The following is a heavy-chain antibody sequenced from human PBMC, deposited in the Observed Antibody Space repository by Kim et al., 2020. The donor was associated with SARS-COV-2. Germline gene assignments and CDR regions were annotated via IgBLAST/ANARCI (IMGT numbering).Heavy chain of an antibody. CDR2: VRGSGSNT. CDR3: AKDQDQDWFDP. V-gene: IGHV3-23*01. J-gene: IGHJ5*02. Sequence: GGSLRLSCAASGFIFSNYAMSWVRQAPGKGLEWVSAVRGSGSNTYYADSVKGRFTISRDNSKDTLYLQMNSLRGDDTAVYYCAKDQDQDWFDPWGQGTQVTVSS. CDR1: GFIFSNYA.